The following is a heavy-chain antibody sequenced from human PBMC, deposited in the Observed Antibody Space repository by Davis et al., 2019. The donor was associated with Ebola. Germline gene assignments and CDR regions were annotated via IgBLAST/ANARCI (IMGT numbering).Heavy chain of an antibody. Sequence: GESLKISCAASGFTFSHSWMSWVRRAPGKGLEWVANIKEDGSQTYYVDSVKGRFTISRDNTKNSLSLQMSGLRPEDTAVYYCARIRGHRHSSGWYDDFDIWGQGTMVTVSS. CDR1: GFTFSHSW. CDR3: ARIRGHRHSSGWYDDFDI. CDR2: IKEDGSQT. D-gene: IGHD6-19*01. V-gene: IGHV3-7*03. J-gene: IGHJ3*02.